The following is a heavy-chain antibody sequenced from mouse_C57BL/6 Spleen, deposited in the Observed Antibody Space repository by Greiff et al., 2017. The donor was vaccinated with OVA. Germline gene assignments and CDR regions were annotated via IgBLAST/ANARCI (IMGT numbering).Heavy chain of an antibody. D-gene: IGHD3-3*01. Sequence: EVQVVESGGDLVKPGGSLKLSCAASGFTFSSYGMSWVRQTPDKRLEWVATISSCGSYTYYPDSVKGRFTISRDNATNTLYLQMSSLKSEDTDMEYCARQGKGRDFDYWGQGTTLTVSS. CDR1: GFTFSSYG. J-gene: IGHJ2*01. V-gene: IGHV5-6*01. CDR2: ISSCGSYT. CDR3: ARQGKGRDFDY.